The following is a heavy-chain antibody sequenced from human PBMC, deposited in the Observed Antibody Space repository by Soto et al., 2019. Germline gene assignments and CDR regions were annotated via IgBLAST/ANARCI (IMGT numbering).Heavy chain of an antibody. CDR3: AHRLTWDAFDI. V-gene: IGHV2-5*02. Sequence: QITLKESGPTLVKRTQTLTLTCTFSGFSLSDNGVGVGWIRQPPGKPLEWLALIYWDDEKIYSPSLKTRLTITKDTSKNQVLLTMTNMDPVDTATYYCAHRLTWDAFDIWGQGTMVTVSS. J-gene: IGHJ3*02. D-gene: IGHD1-26*01. CDR1: GFSLSDNGVG. CDR2: IYWDDEK.